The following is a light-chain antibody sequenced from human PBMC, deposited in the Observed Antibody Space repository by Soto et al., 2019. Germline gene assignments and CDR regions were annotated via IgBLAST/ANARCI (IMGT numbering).Light chain of an antibody. V-gene: IGKV3-20*01. CDR1: QSVSSSY. CDR3: QQYGSSGT. CDR2: GAS. J-gene: IGKJ1*01. Sequence: PGERLTLSCSASQSVSSSYLTWYQQKPGQAPRLLIYGASNRATGIPDRFSGSGSGTDFTLTISRLEPEDFAVYYCQQYGSSGTFGQGTKVDIK.